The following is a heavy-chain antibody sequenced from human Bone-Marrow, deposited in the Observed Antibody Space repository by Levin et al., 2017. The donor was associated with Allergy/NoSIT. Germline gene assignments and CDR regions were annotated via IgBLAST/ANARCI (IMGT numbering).Heavy chain of an antibody. CDR2: VIPIFGTA. CDR1: GGTFSSYA. D-gene: IGHD3-22*01. V-gene: IGHV1-69*13. Sequence: GASVKVSCKASGGTFSSYAISWVRQAPGQGLEWMGGVIPIFGTANYAQKFQGRVTITADESTSTAYMELSSLRSEDTAVYYCARGYYDSSGYRPDWYFDLWGRGTLVTVSS. J-gene: IGHJ2*01. CDR3: ARGYYDSSGYRPDWYFDL.